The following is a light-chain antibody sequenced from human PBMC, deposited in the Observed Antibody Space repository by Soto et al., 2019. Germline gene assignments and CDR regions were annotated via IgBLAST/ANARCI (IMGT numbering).Light chain of an antibody. Sequence: EIMMTQSPATLSVSPGERATLSCRASQSVSTTLAWYQQKPGQPPRLLIYRASLRATGVPARFSGGGSGAEFTLTISGLQSEDFAVYYCQQYDNWPYTFDQGTKLDTK. CDR3: QQYDNWPYT. CDR1: QSVSTT. V-gene: IGKV3-15*01. CDR2: RAS. J-gene: IGKJ2*01.